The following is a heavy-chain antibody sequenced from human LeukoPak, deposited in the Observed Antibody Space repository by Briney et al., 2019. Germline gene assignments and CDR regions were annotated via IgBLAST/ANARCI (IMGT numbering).Heavy chain of an antibody. CDR3: ARAQITIFGVVSAPFVY. CDR2: IYPGDSDT. Sequence: KDGESLKISCKGSGYSFTSYWIGWVRQMPGKGLEWMGIIYPGDSDTRYSPSFQGQVTISADESISTAYLQWSSLKASDTAMYYCARAQITIFGVVSAPFVYWGQGTLVTVSS. CDR1: GYSFTSYW. V-gene: IGHV5-51*01. D-gene: IGHD3-3*01. J-gene: IGHJ4*02.